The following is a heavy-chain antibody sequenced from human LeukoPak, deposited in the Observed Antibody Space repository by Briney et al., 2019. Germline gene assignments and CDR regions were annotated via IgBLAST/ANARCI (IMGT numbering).Heavy chain of an antibody. J-gene: IGHJ5*02. CDR1: GFTVSSNS. V-gene: IGHV3-53*01. CDR2: IYSGGSS. D-gene: IGHD4-11*01. CDR3: ASRPTVTTDRFWFDP. Sequence: PGGSLRLSCAASGFTVSSNSMNWVRQAPGKGLEWVSVIYSGGSSSYADSVKGRFTISRDNSKNTLYLQMNSLRAEDTAVYYCASRPTVTTDRFWFDPWGQGTLVTVSS.